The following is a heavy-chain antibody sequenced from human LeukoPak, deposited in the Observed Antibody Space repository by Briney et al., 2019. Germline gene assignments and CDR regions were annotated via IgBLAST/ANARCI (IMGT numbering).Heavy chain of an antibody. CDR2: MNPNSGNT. CDR3: ARRSGYSYGYNWFDP. V-gene: IGHV1-8*03. Sequence: GASVKVSCKASGYTFTSYDINWVRQATGQGLEWMGWMNPNSGNTGYAQKFQGRVTITRNTSISTAYMELSSLRSEDTAAYYCARRSGYSYGYNWFDPWGQGTLVTVSS. D-gene: IGHD5-18*01. CDR1: GYTFTSYD. J-gene: IGHJ5*02.